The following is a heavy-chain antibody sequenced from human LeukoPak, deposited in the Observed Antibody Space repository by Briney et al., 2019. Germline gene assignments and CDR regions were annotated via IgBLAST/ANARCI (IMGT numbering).Heavy chain of an antibody. Sequence: PGGSLRLSCAASGFTFDDYGLSWVRQAPGKGLEWVSGINWSGVKTGYVDSVKGRFTISRDNAKNSLYLQMNSLRAEDTAFYYCARDMITFGGAIAYAFDIWGRGTMVTVSS. CDR2: INWSGVKT. V-gene: IGHV3-20*04. CDR1: GFTFDDYG. J-gene: IGHJ3*02. CDR3: ARDMITFGGAIAYAFDI. D-gene: IGHD3-16*02.